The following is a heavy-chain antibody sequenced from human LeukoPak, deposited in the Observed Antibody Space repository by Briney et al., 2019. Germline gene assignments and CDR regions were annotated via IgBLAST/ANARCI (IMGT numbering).Heavy chain of an antibody. J-gene: IGHJ5*01. CDR3: AKDGNWAFDS. Sequence: GGSLRLSSAVSGFTFSVYCACQVPGKGLEWLTFIRHDGTDQHYADSVRGRFTISRDNSKNTVYLQMNSLRPEDTALYYSAKDGNWAFDSWGQGTLVTVSS. CDR1: GFTFS. V-gene: IGHV3-30*02. CDR2: IRHDGTDQ. D-gene: IGHD7-27*01.